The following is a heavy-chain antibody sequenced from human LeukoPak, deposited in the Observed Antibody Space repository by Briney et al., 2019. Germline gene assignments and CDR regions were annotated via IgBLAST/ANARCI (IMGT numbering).Heavy chain of an antibody. V-gene: IGHV3-23*01. CDR1: GFTFSSYA. Sequence: GGSLRLSCAASGFTFSSYAMSWVRQAPGQGLEWVSAISASAGSTYYADSVKGRFTISRDNSKSTLYLQMDSLRAEDTAVYYCAKVGSGWYSYSDYWGQGTLVTVSS. CDR2: ISASAGST. CDR3: AKVGSGWYSYSDY. J-gene: IGHJ4*02. D-gene: IGHD6-19*01.